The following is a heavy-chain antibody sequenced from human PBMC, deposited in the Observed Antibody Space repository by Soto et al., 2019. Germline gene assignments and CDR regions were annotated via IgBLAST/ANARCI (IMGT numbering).Heavy chain of an antibody. CDR1: GYSFTSHF. J-gene: IGHJ4*02. D-gene: IGHD3-22*01. CDR3: ARDRYYYYDTGVYYSY. Sequence: QVQLVQSGAEVKKPGASMKVSCRTSGYSFTSHFIHWVRQAPGQRLEWMGWINTGNGNTRYSENLEGRVTITRATSARTVYVELRGLRSEDTAFYYWARDRYYYYDTGVYYSYWGQGTLVPVSS. V-gene: IGHV1-3*04. CDR2: INTGNGNT.